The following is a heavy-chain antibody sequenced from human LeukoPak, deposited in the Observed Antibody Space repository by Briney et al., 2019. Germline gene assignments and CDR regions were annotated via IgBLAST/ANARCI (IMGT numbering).Heavy chain of an antibody. CDR3: AKIHATDDY. CDR2: ISYDGSNK. V-gene: IGHV3-30*18. Sequence: GGSLRLSCAASGFIFSSYGMHWVRQAPGKGLEWVAVISYDGSNKYYADSVKGRFTISRDNSKNTLYLQMNSLRAEDTAVYYCAKIHATDDYWGQGTLVTVSS. J-gene: IGHJ4*02. CDR1: GFIFSSYG. D-gene: IGHD2-15*01.